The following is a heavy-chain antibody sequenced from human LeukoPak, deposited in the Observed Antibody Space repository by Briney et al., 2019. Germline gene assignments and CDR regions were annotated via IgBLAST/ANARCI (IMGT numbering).Heavy chain of an antibody. Sequence: ASVKVSCKASGYTFTGYYMHWVRQAPGQGLEWMGWINPNSGGTNYAQKFQDRVTMNRDTSITTAYMELSRLTSDDTAIYYCARIMEYYDFTPRGFDIWGQGTMVAVSS. CDR3: ARIMEYYDFTPRGFDI. CDR1: GYTFTGYY. J-gene: IGHJ3*02. V-gene: IGHV1-2*02. CDR2: INPNSGGT. D-gene: IGHD3/OR15-3a*01.